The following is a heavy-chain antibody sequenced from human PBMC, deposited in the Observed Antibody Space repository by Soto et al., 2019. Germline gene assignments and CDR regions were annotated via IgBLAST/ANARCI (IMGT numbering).Heavy chain of an antibody. V-gene: IGHV1-69*13. Sequence: ASVKVSCKASGGTFSSYAISWVRQAPGQGLEWMGGIIPIFGTANYAQKFQGRVTITADESTSTAYMELSSLRSEDTAAYYCARDWGITGTPGIGYYGMDVWGQGTTVTVSS. D-gene: IGHD1-7*01. CDR1: GGTFSSYA. J-gene: IGHJ6*02. CDR2: IIPIFGTA. CDR3: ARDWGITGTPGIGYYGMDV.